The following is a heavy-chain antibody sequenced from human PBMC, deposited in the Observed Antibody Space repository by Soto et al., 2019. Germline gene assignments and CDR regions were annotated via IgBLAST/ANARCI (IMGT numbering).Heavy chain of an antibody. CDR1: GGSISSYY. CDR3: ARGGHTHPYSSSLSGFDP. Sequence: PSETLSLTCTVSGGSISSYYWSWIRQPPGKGLEWIGYIYYSGSTNYNPSLKSRVTISVDTSKNQFSLKLSSVTAADTAVYYCARGGHTHPYSSSLSGFDPWGQGTLVTVSS. J-gene: IGHJ5*02. V-gene: IGHV4-59*01. CDR2: IYYSGST. D-gene: IGHD6-6*01.